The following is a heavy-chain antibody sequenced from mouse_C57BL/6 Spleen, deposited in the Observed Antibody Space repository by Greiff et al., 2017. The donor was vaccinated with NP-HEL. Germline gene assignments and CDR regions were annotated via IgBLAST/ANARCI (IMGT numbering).Heavy chain of an antibody. J-gene: IGHJ2*01. CDR1: GYAFSSSW. CDR3: ARLLRSDY. CDR2: IYPGDGDT. Sequence: QVQLKESGPELVKPGASVKISCKASGYAFSSSWMNWVKQRPGKGLEWIGRIYPGDGDTNYNGKFKGKATLTADKSSITAYMQLSSLTSEDSAVYFCARLLRSDYWGQGTTLTVSS. D-gene: IGHD1-1*01. V-gene: IGHV1-82*01.